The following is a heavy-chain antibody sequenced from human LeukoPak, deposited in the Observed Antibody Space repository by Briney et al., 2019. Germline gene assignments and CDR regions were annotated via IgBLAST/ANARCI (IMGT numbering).Heavy chain of an antibody. CDR2: INPSGVST. CDR1: GYTFTGYY. V-gene: IGHV1-46*01. D-gene: IGHD1-26*01. J-gene: IGHJ5*02. Sequence: ASVKVSCKASGYTFTGYYMHWVRQAPGQGLEWMGIINPSGVSTSYAQKFQGRVTMTRDMSTTTDYMELSSLRSEDTAVYYCARDNSVGDVAWWFDPWGQGTLVTVSS. CDR3: ARDNSVGDVAWWFDP.